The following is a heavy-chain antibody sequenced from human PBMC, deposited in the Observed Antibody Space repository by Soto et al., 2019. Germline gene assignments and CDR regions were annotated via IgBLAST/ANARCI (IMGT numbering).Heavy chain of an antibody. CDR3: ARERSVGYCITTTCPKPFYDYAMDV. D-gene: IGHD2-2*01. V-gene: IGHV1-69*12. CDR1: GGTFTNYA. Sequence: QVQLVQSGAEVKKPGSSLKVSCKASGGTFTNYAFSWVRQAPGQGLEWMGGIIPVFGTPDYAQKFQGRVTINADESTRTASMELSSLRSDDTAVYYCARERSVGYCITTTCPKPFYDYAMDVWGQGTTVTVSS. CDR2: IIPVFGTP. J-gene: IGHJ6*02.